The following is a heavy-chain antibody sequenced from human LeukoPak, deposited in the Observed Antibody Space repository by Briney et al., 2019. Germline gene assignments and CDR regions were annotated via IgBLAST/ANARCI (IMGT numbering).Heavy chain of an antibody. V-gene: IGHV5-51*01. D-gene: IGHD3-16*01. CDR1: GYTFSTSI. Sequence: GESLKISCKASGYTFSTSIIGWVRQMPGKGLEWMGIIYPGDSDTRYTPSFQGQVTISADKSISTAYLQWSSLRASDTAMHYCARSNEYVFDYWGQGTLVTVSS. CDR3: ARSNEYVFDY. CDR2: IYPGDSDT. J-gene: IGHJ4*02.